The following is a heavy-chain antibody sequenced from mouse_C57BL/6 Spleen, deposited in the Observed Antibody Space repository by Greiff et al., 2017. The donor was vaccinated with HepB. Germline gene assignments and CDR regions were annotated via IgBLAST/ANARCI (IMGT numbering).Heavy chain of an antibody. CDR1: GYTFTSYW. CDR2: IDPSDSYT. D-gene: IGHD4-1*01. V-gene: IGHV1-50*01. CDR3: AITGTFFDY. Sequence: QVQLQQPGAELVKPGASVKLSCKASGYTFTSYWMQWVKQRPGQGLEWIGEIDPSDSYTNYNQKFKGKATLTVDTSSSTAYMQLSSLTSEDTAVYYCAITGTFFDYWGQGTTLTVSS. J-gene: IGHJ2*01.